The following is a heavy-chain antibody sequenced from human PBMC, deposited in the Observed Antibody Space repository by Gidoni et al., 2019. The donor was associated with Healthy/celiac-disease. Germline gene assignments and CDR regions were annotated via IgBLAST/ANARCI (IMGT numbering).Heavy chain of an antibody. CDR2: IYYSGST. Sequence: QVQLQESGPGLVKPSQNLSLTCPVSGGSISSGGYYWSWIRQHPGKGLEWIGYIYYSGSTYYNPSLKSRVTISVDTSKNQFSLKLSSVTAADTAVYYCARERVTTWYFDLWGRGTLVTVSS. V-gene: IGHV4-31*03. J-gene: IGHJ2*01. D-gene: IGHD4-17*01. CDR1: GGSISSGGYY. CDR3: ARERVTTWYFDL.